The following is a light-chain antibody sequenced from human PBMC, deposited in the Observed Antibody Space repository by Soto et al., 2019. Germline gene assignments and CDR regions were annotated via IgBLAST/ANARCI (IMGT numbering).Light chain of an antibody. CDR2: DVR. J-gene: IGLJ1*01. CDR1: SSDVGDYNY. V-gene: IGLV2-14*01. Sequence: QSALTQPASVSGSPGQSITISCTGTSSDVGDYNYVSWYQQHPGKAPKLMIYDVRHRPSGVSNRFSGSKSGNTASLTISGLQAEDEAEYYCSSYTISSTFVFGTGTKVTVL. CDR3: SSYTISSTFV.